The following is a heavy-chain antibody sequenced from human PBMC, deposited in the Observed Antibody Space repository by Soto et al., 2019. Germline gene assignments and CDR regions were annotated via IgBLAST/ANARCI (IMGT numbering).Heavy chain of an antibody. Sequence: EVQLLESGGGLVQPGGSLRLSCAASGFTFSDYAMSWVRQAPGKGLEWVSGISASGSGSGGSTYYADSVKGRFTISRDNSKNTLYLQMNSLRAEDTAVYYCAKDRDDILTGCVDYWGQGTLVTVSS. J-gene: IGHJ4*02. CDR1: GFTFSDYA. CDR3: AKDRDDILTGCVDY. CDR2: ISASGSGSGGST. D-gene: IGHD3-9*01. V-gene: IGHV3-23*01.